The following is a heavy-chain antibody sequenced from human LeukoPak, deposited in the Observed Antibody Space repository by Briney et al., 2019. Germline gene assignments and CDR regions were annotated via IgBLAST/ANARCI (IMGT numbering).Heavy chain of an antibody. Sequence: ASVKVSCKASGYTFTNYAIHWVRQAPGQRLEWMGWITAANGYTIYSQEFQGRVTITRDTSASTAYMELSSLRPEDTAVYYCGRLYSSGWNGRLGEAFDIWGQGTVVIVSS. CDR1: GYTFTNYA. V-gene: IGHV1-3*03. D-gene: IGHD6-19*01. J-gene: IGHJ3*02. CDR2: ITAANGYT. CDR3: GRLYSSGWNGRLGEAFDI.